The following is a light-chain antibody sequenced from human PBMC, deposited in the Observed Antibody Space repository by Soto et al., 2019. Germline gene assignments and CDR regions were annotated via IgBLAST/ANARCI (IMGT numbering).Light chain of an antibody. CDR3: QQYKKWPRT. V-gene: IGKV3D-15*01. J-gene: IGKJ1*01. CDR1: QSVSNN. Sequence: EIVLTQSPNTLSLSPGETATLSCRASQSVSNNYLAWYQQKPGQAPRLLIYGASNRATGIPARFSGSGSGTEFTLTISSLQSEDFAVYYCQQYKKWPRTFGHGTKVDIK. CDR2: GAS.